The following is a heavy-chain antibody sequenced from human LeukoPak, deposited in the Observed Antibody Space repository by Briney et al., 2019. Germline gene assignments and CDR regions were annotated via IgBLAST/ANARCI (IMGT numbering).Heavy chain of an antibody. D-gene: IGHD1-26*01. CDR2: IWYDGSNK. CDR1: GFTFSSYG. CDR3: ARAGVTLLALYDY. Sequence: GGSLRLSCAASGFTFSSYGMHWVRQAPGNGLEWVAVIWYDGSNKYYADSVKGRFTISRDNSKNTLYLQMNSLRAEDTAVYYCARAGVTLLALYDYWGQGTLVTVSS. J-gene: IGHJ4*02. V-gene: IGHV3-33*01.